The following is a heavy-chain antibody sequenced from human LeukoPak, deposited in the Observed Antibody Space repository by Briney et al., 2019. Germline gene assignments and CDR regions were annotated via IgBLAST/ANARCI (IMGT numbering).Heavy chain of an antibody. D-gene: IGHD4-17*01. V-gene: IGHV3-11*01. Sequence: GGSLRLSCTASGFTFSDHYMSWFRLSPGKGLEWLSYITSSGSITDYADSVKGRFTISRDNAKNTMFLQMNSLRHEYTAVYYCARGPDYGDPEWGQGTLVTVAS. CDR2: ITSSGSIT. J-gene: IGHJ4*02. CDR1: GFTFSDHY. CDR3: ARGPDYGDPE.